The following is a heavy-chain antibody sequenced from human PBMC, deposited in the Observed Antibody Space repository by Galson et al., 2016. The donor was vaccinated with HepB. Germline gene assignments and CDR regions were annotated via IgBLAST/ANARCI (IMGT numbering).Heavy chain of an antibody. J-gene: IGHJ3*02. CDR1: KFTFYTYA. D-gene: IGHD1-1*01. CDR3: ARARRGTGTTFFSAFDI. Sequence: SLRLSCAASKFTFYTYAMHWVRQAPGKGLEWVAVISSDGRNNRYADSVKGRFTISRDNSKNTLYLQMNGLTTEDTAVYYCARARRGTGTTFFSAFDIWGQGTMVTVSS. CDR2: ISSDGRNN. V-gene: IGHV3-30*04.